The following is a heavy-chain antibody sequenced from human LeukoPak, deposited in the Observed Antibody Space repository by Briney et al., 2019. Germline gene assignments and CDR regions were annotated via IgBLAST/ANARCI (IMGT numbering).Heavy chain of an antibody. CDR1: GFTFSSYA. V-gene: IGHV3-30-3*01. CDR3: ARDEASVLRNAFDI. CDR2: ISYDGSNK. D-gene: IGHD3-3*01. Sequence: GGSLRLSCAASGFTFSSYAMHWVRQAPGKGLEWVAVISYDGSNKYYADSVKGRFTISRDNSKNTLYLQMNSLRAEDTAVYYCARDEASVLRNAFDIWGQGTMVTVSS. J-gene: IGHJ3*02.